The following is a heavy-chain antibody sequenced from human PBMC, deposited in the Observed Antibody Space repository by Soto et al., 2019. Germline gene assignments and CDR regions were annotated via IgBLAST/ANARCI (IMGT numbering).Heavy chain of an antibody. Sequence: QVQLVQSGAEVKNPGASVKVSCKASGYTFTGYFMHWVRQAPGQGLEWMGWINPNSGGTNYAQKFQGRVTMTRDTSISTAYMELSRLRSDDTAVYYCARDYNGIAAGNCFDPWGQGTLVTVSS. CDR2: INPNSGGT. CDR1: GYTFTGYF. J-gene: IGHJ5*02. D-gene: IGHD6-13*01. CDR3: ARDYNGIAAGNCFDP. V-gene: IGHV1-2*02.